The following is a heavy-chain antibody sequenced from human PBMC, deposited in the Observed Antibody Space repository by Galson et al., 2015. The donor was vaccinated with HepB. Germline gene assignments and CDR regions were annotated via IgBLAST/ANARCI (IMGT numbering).Heavy chain of an antibody. CDR2: IKSNTDGETT. J-gene: IGHJ5*02. CDR3: TTDVYYSTYWSWLDP. Sequence: SLRLSCAASGFPFNNAWMTWVRQAPGMGLEWVGRIKSNTDGETTDYAAPVKGRFTISRDESKNRLYLQMNRLKTEDPAVYYCTTDVYYSTYWSWLDPWGQGTLVTVSS. D-gene: IGHD2-8*02. CDR1: GFPFNNAW. V-gene: IGHV3-15*01.